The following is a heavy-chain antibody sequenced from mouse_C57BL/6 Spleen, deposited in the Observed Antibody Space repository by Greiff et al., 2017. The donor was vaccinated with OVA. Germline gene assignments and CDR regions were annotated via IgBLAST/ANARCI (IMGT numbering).Heavy chain of an antibody. D-gene: IGHD1-1*01. CDR2: IWSGGST. CDR1: GFSLTSYG. CDR3: AKGIYYGSSYLAY. Sequence: QVQLQQSGPGLVQPSQSLSITCTVSGFSLTSYGVHWVRQSPGKGLEWLGVIWSGGSTDYNAAFISRLSISKANSNSQVFVKMNSLQADDTAIYYCAKGIYYGSSYLAYWGQGTLVTVSA. J-gene: IGHJ3*01. V-gene: IGHV2-2*01.